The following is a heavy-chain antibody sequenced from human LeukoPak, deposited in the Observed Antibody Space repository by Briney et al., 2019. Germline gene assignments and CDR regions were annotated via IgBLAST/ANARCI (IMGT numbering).Heavy chain of an antibody. Sequence: SETLSLTCNVSGGSISNRAYYWAWIRQPPGKGLEWIGSVFYSGSKYSNPSLESRLTISVDTSKNHFSLRLTSVTAADTAMYYCARASYSYDINGWVPFDYWGQGTLVTVSS. CDR3: ARASYSYDINGWVPFDY. J-gene: IGHJ4*02. V-gene: IGHV4-39*01. CDR2: VFYSGSK. CDR1: GGSISNRAYY. D-gene: IGHD3-22*01.